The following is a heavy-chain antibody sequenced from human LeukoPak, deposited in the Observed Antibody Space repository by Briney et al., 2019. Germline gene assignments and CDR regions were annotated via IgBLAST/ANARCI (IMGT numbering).Heavy chain of an antibody. D-gene: IGHD6-13*01. Sequence: GGSLRLSCAASGFTFSNAWMSWVRQAPGKRLEWVGRIKSKTDGGTTDYAAPVKGRFTISRDDSKNTLYLQMNSLKTEDTAVYYCTTLRDGYSSSWLSYWGQGTLVTVSS. CDR3: TTLRDGYSSSWLSY. CDR2: IKSKTDGGTT. CDR1: GFTFSNAW. V-gene: IGHV3-15*01. J-gene: IGHJ4*02.